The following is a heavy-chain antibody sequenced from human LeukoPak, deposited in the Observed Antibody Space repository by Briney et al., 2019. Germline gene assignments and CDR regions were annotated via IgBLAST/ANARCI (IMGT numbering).Heavy chain of an antibody. V-gene: IGHV5-51*01. D-gene: IGHD3-3*01. CDR2: IYPGDSDT. J-gene: IGHJ4*02. CDR1: GYSFTSYW. CDR3: ARGGYDFWSGYYNFDY. Sequence: HGESLKISCKGSGYSFTSYWIGWVRQMPGKGLEWMGIIYPGDSDTRYSPSFQGQVTISADKSTSTAYLQWSSLKASDTAMYYCARGGYDFWSGYYNFDYWGQGTLVTVSS.